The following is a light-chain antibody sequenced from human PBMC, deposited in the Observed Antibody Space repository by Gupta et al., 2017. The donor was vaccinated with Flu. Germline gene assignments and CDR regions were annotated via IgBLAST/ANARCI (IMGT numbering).Light chain of an antibody. J-gene: IGLJ3*02. CDR2: KDN. Sequence: SSALPQPPSVSVSPGPTARITCSGDALAKQYAYWYHQKPGQAPILMMYKDNERHSGSPERFSGSSSGTTATLTISRVQAEEEAEYYCHAADNRGTSNWVFGGGTKLTVL. V-gene: IGLV3-25*02. CDR1: ALAKQY. CDR3: HAADNRGTSNWV.